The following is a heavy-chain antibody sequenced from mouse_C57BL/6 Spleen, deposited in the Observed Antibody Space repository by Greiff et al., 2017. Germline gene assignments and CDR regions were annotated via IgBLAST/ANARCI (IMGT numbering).Heavy chain of an antibody. CDR1: GYTFTDYY. J-gene: IGHJ2*01. CDR2: INPNNGGT. Sequence: EVQLQQSGPELVKPGASVKISCKASGYTFTDYYMNWVKQSHGKSLEWIGDINPNNGGTSYNQKFKGKATVTVDKSSSTAYMELRSLTSEDSAVYYCARGETLFDYWGQGTTLTVSS. V-gene: IGHV1-26*01. CDR3: ARGETLFDY.